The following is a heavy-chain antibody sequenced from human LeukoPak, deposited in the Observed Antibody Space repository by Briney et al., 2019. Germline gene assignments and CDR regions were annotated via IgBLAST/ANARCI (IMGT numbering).Heavy chain of an antibody. CDR3: ARSFRPFNSATWFLSFDS. J-gene: IGHJ4*02. CDR1: GFPFSSTD. D-gene: IGHD3-10*01. V-gene: IGHV3-66*01. Sequence: GGSLRLSCAASGFPFSSTDMTWVRQAPGKGPEWVSLIYSGGGTYYADSVKGRFTISRDNSRNTLSLQMNSLRVDDTAVYYCARSFRPFNSATWFLSFDSWGPGTLVTVSS. CDR2: IYSGGGT.